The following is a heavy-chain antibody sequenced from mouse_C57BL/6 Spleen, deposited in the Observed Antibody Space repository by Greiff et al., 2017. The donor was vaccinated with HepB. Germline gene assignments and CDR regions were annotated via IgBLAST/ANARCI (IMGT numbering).Heavy chain of an antibody. V-gene: IGHV1-72*01. J-gene: IGHJ1*03. D-gene: IGHD4-1*01. CDR2: IDPNSGGT. CDR1: GYTFTSYW. CDR3: ARPNWDGGYWYFDV. Sequence: VKQSCKASGYTFTSYWMHWVKQRPGRGLEWIGRIDPNSGGTKYNEKFKSKATLTVDKPSSTAYMQLSSLTSEDSAVYYCARPNWDGGYWYFDVWGTGTTVTVSS.